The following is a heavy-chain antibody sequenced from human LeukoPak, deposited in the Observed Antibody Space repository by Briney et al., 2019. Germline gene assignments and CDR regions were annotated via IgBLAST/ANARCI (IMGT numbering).Heavy chain of an antibody. J-gene: IGHJ4*02. V-gene: IGHV3-30*04. D-gene: IGHD5-12*01. CDR1: GFTFITYG. Sequence: GGSLRLSCAASGFTFITYGMHWVRQAPGKGLEWVAVISDDGSNKYYADSVKGRFTISRDNSKNTLYLQMNSLRPDDAAVYFCASSRGYGDYDSDYWGQGTLVTVSS. CDR3: ASSRGYGDYDSDY. CDR2: ISDDGSNK.